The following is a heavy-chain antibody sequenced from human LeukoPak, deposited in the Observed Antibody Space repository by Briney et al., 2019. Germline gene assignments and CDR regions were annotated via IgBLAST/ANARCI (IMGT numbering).Heavy chain of an antibody. CDR1: GFSVSSYG. Sequence: GGSLRLSCAVSGFSVSSYGMSWVRQAPGKGLEWLANIKEDGSEKYYVDSVKGRFTISRDNARNSLFLQMNSLRGEDTAVYYCARVHRARPEDFWGQGTTVTVSS. CDR3: ARVHRARPEDF. J-gene: IGHJ6*02. D-gene: IGHD1-14*01. V-gene: IGHV3-7*01. CDR2: IKEDGSEK.